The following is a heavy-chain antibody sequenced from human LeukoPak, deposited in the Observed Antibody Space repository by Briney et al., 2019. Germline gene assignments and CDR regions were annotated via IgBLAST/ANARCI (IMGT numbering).Heavy chain of an antibody. V-gene: IGHV3-33*01. CDR1: GFTFSSYG. Sequence: GGSLRLSCAASGFTFSSYGMHGVRQAPGKGLEWVAVIWYDGSNKYYADSVKGRFTISRDNSKNTLYLQMNSLRAEDTAVYYCARGLRYENFDYWGQGTLVTVSS. CDR2: IWYDGSNK. CDR3: ARGLRYENFDY. D-gene: IGHD1-1*01. J-gene: IGHJ4*02.